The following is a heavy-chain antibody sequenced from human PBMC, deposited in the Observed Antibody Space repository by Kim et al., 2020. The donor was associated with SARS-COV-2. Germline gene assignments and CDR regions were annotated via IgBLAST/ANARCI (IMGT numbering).Heavy chain of an antibody. CDR1: VYAFNSYA. J-gene: IGHJ6*02. D-gene: IGHD6-19*01. V-gene: IGHV1-18*01. CDR2: ISAYNGNT. CDR3: ARLGMAVAGDYSYYYGMDV. Sequence: ASVKVSCKTSVYAFNSYAISWVRQAPGQRLEWMGWISAYNGNTKYAQKFQGRVTMTTDTSTSIAYMELRSLRPDDTAVYYCARLGMAVAGDYSYYYGMDVWGQGTTVTVSS.